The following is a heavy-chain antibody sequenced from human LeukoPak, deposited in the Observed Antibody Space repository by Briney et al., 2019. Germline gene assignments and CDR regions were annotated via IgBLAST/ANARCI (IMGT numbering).Heavy chain of an antibody. CDR2: FYYSGST. J-gene: IGHJ4*02. CDR1: GGSISSYY. Sequence: PSETLSLTCTVSGGSISSYYWGWIRQPPGKGLEWIGSFYYSGSTNYNPSLKSRVTISVDTSKNQFSLKLSSVTAADTAVYYCVYYYGSGSVKYWGQGTLVTVSS. D-gene: IGHD3-10*01. CDR3: VYYYGSGSVKY. V-gene: IGHV4-39*01.